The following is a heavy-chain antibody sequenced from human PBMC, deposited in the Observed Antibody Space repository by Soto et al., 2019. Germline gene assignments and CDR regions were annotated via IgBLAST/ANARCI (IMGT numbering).Heavy chain of an antibody. J-gene: IGHJ4*02. CDR2: IYYIGNT. CDR1: GGSVGSSNYY. CDR3: AREDRTNGYNYDY. Sequence: XTLSLPCSVSGGSVGSSNYYWAWIRRPPGKGLEWIGSIYYIGNTYYNPSLKTRVTMSVDTSKKQFSLKVTSVTAADTDIYYCAREDRTNGYNYDYWGQGTLVTVS. D-gene: IGHD1-1*01. V-gene: IGHV4-39*01.